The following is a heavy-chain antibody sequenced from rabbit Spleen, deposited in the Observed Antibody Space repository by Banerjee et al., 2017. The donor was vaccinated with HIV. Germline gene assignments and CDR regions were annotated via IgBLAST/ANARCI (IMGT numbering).Heavy chain of an antibody. J-gene: IGHJ6*01. Sequence: QSLEVSGGDLVKPGASLTLTCTASGFSFSSSDYMCWVRQAPGKGLEWISCIAGSSSDFAYSATWAKGRFTCSKTSSTTVTLQMTSLTVADTATYFCVRDTGSSFSSYGMDLWGPGTLVTVS. CDR3: VRDTGSSFSSYGMDL. D-gene: IGHD8-1*01. CDR1: GFSFSSSDY. CDR2: IAGSSSDFA. V-gene: IGHV1S40*01.